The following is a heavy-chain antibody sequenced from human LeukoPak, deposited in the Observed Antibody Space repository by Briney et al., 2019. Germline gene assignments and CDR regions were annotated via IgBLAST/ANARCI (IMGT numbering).Heavy chain of an antibody. CDR1: GFTFSSYW. CDR3: AKVAQATTRYYYYGMDV. D-gene: IGHD1-1*01. J-gene: IGHJ6*02. V-gene: IGHV3-7*03. CDR2: IKQDGSEK. Sequence: GSLRLSCAASGFTFSSYWMSWVRQAPGKGLEWVANIKQDGSEKYYVDSVKGRFTISRDNAKNSLYLQMNSLRAEDTAVYYCAKVAQATTRYYYYGMDVWGQGTTVTVSS.